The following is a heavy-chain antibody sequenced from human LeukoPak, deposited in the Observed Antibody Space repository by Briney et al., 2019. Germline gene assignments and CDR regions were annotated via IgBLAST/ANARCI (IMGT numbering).Heavy chain of an antibody. CDR2: IYYSGST. CDR1: GGSISSSGYY. D-gene: IGHD6-13*01. CDR3: ARDIAAAGTHFDY. Sequence: PSETLSLTCTVSGGSISSSGYYWGWIRQPPGKGLEWIGYIYYSGSTNYNPSLESRVTISVDTSKNQFSLKLSSVTAADTAVYYCARDIAAAGTHFDYWGQGILVTVSS. V-gene: IGHV4-61*08. J-gene: IGHJ4*02.